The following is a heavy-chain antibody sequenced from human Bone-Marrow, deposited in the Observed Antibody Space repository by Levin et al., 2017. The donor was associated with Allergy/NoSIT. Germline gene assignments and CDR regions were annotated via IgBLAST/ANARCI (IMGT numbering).Heavy chain of an antibody. CDR3: AKEDIVVVVAATEAY. J-gene: IGHJ4*02. Sequence: GESLKISCAASGFTFSSYAMSWVRQAPGKGLEWVSAISGSGGSTYYADSVKGRFTISRDNSKNTLYLQMNSLRAEDTAVYYCAKEDIVVVVAATEAYWGQGTLVTVSS. D-gene: IGHD2-15*01. CDR2: ISGSGGST. V-gene: IGHV3-23*01. CDR1: GFTFSSYA.